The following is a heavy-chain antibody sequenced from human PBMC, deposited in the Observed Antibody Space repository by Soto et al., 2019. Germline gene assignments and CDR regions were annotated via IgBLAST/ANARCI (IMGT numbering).Heavy chain of an antibody. CDR3: ARGGEQWLSDY. J-gene: IGHJ4*02. V-gene: IGHV1-2*02. D-gene: IGHD6-19*01. Sequence: ASVKVSCKASGYTFTGYYMHWVRQAPGQGLEWMGWINPNSGGTNHAQKFQGRVTMTRDTSISTAYMELSRLRSDDTAVYYCARGGEQWLSDYWGQGTLVTVSS. CDR2: INPNSGGT. CDR1: GYTFTGYY.